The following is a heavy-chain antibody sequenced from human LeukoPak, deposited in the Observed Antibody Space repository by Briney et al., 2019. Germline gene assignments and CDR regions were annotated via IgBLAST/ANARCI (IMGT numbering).Heavy chain of an antibody. CDR3: ARHHDSTDYYYDY. CDR1: GFIVSSNH. CDR2: TYTGGST. J-gene: IGHJ4*02. Sequence: GGSLRLSCAASGFIVSSNHKSWVRQAPGKGLEWVSVTYTGGSTYYADSVKGRFTISRDNSKNTLYLQMNSLRAEDTAVYFCARHHDSTDYYYDYWGQGTLVTVSS. D-gene: IGHD3-22*01. V-gene: IGHV3-66*04.